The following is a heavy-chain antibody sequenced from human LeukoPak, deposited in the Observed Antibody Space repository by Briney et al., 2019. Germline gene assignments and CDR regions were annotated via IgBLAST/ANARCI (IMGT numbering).Heavy chain of an antibody. CDR3: ARSLPYGTTWYGRSDF. V-gene: IGHV3-7*03. J-gene: IGHJ4*02. D-gene: IGHD6-13*01. CDR1: GLSFSSFW. CDR2: IRQDGDTK. Sequence: PGGSLRLSCGASGLSFSSFWMTWVRQAPGKGLEWVANIRQDGDTKYYVDSVKGRFTISRENAMNSLYLKMNSLRAEDTAINYCARSLPYGTTWYGRSDFWGQGTLVTVSS.